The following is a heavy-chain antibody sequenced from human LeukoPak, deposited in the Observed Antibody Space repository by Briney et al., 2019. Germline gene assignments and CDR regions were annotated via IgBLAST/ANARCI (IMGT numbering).Heavy chain of an antibody. CDR1: GYTFTGYY. J-gene: IGHJ4*02. D-gene: IGHD2-2*01. CDR3: ARDMEGLVVVPAAIDY. V-gene: IGHV1-2*02. CDR2: INPNSGGT. Sequence: GASVNLSCKAPGYTFTGYYMHWVRQAPGQGLEWMGWINPNSGGTNYAQKFQGRVTMTRDTSISTAYMELSRLRSDDTAVYYCARDMEGLVVVPAAIDYWGQGTLVTVSS.